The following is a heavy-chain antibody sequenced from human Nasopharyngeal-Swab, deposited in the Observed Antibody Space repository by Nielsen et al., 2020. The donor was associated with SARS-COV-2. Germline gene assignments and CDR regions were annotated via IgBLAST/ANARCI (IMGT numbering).Heavy chain of an antibody. J-gene: IGHJ4*02. V-gene: IGHV3-7*03. CDR1: GFTFRTYW. CDR3: AKDRYCSGGACYFSGFDY. Sequence: ESLKISCEASGFTFRTYWMSWVRQTPGKGLEWVANIYQDGSDKYYVDSVKGRFTISRDNSKNKLYLQMHSLRVEDTAVYYCAKDRYCSGGACYFSGFDYWGLGTLVTVSS. D-gene: IGHD2-15*01. CDR2: IYQDGSDK.